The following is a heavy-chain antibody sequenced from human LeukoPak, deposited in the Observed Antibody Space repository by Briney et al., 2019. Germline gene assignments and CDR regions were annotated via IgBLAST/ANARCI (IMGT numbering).Heavy chain of an antibody. CDR3: ARDWEGAVAPSRIRPKGDYYYGMDV. CDR2: INPNSGGT. D-gene: IGHD6-19*01. Sequence: ASVKVSCKASGYTFTGYYMHWVRQAPGQGLEWMGWINPNSGGTNYAQKFQGRVTMTRDTSISTAYMELSRLRSDDTAVYYCARDWEGAVAPSRIRPKGDYYYGMDVWGQGTTVTVSS. J-gene: IGHJ6*02. CDR1: GYTFTGYY. V-gene: IGHV1-2*02.